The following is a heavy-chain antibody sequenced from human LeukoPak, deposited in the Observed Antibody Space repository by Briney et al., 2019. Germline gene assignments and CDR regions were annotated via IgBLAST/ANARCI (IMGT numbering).Heavy chain of an antibody. V-gene: IGHV3-23*01. Sequence: PGGSLRLSCAASGFTFSSYAMSWVRQAPRKGLDWVSAISGSGGSTYYADSVKGRFTISRDNSKNTLYLQMNSLRAEDTAVYYCAKDVSSSSDYFYYYMDVWGKGTTVTVSS. CDR3: AKDVSSSSDYFYYYMDV. CDR2: ISGSGGST. CDR1: GFTFSSYA. D-gene: IGHD6-6*01. J-gene: IGHJ6*03.